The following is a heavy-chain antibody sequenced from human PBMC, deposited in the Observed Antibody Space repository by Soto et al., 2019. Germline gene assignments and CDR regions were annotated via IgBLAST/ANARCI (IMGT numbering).Heavy chain of an antibody. CDR2: ISGYNGHT. CDR3: ARDINGIVTAERCDY. CDR1: AYSFTNYG. V-gene: IGHV1-18*04. D-gene: IGHD5-18*01. Sequence: GASVKVSCKASAYSFTNYGISWIRQAPGQGLEWMGWISGYNGHTRFAQRFQDRVTMTTDTSTSTAYMELRNLTSDDTAVYLCARDINGIVTAERCDYWGQGTPVTVYS. J-gene: IGHJ4*02.